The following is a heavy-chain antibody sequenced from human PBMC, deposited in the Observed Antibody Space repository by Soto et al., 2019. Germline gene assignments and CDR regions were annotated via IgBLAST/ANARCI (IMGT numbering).Heavy chain of an antibody. J-gene: IGHJ6*02. CDR3: ARGRLVVTPINYYYYYGMDV. D-gene: IGHD3-22*01. V-gene: IGHV4-34*01. CDR1: GGSFSGYY. Sequence: PSETLSLTCAVYGGSFSGYYWSWIRQPPGKGLEWIGEINHSGSTNYNPSLKSRVTISVDTSKNQFSLKLSSVTAADTAVYYCARGRLVVTPINYYYYYGMDVWGQGTTVTVSS. CDR2: INHSGST.